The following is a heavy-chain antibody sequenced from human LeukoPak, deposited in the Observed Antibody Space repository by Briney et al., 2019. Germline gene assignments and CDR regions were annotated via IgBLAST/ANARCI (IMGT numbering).Heavy chain of an antibody. J-gene: IGHJ4*02. D-gene: IGHD3-3*01. CDR3: ARDPTDVIFGVVIPYYFDY. CDR2: ISSSSSYI. CDR1: GFTFSSYS. Sequence: PGGSLRLSCAASGFTFSSYSMSWVRQAPGKGLEWVSSISSSSSYIYYADSVKGRFTISRDNAKNSLYLQMNSLRAEDTAVYYCARDPTDVIFGVVIPYYFDYWGQGTLVTVSS. V-gene: IGHV3-21*01.